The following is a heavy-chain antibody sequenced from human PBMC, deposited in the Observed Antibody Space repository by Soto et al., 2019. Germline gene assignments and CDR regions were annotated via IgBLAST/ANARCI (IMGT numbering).Heavy chain of an antibody. D-gene: IGHD4-17*01. V-gene: IGHV3-73*01. CDR3: TGYGDSSVDD. CDR1: GFTFSGSA. CDR2: IRSKANSYAT. J-gene: IGHJ4*02. Sequence: EVQLVESGGGLVQPGGSLKLSCAASGFTFSGSAMHWVHQASGKGLEWVGRIRSKANSYATAYAASVKGRFTISRDDATKTEYLQLNSLKTENTAVYYFTGYGDSSVDDWGQGIMATVSS.